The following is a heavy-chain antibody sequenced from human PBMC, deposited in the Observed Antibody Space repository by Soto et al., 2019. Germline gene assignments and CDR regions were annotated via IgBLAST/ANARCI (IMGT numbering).Heavy chain of an antibody. CDR3: ARADRTLVTSYGLDV. D-gene: IGHD2-21*02. J-gene: IGHJ6*02. CDR2: INHSGTT. Sequence: SETLSLTCAVSGGSFSGFYWTWIRQPPGEGLEWIGEINHSGTTNFNPSLRSRLTISLDSSKKHFSLKLTSMTAADAAVYYCARADRTLVTSYGLDVWGQGTTVTVS. CDR1: GGSFSGFY. V-gene: IGHV4-34*01.